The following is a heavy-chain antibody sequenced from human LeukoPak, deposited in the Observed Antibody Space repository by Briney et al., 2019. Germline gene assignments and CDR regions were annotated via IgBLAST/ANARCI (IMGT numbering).Heavy chain of an antibody. CDR3: ARGSSTSWAWGDNWLDP. V-gene: IGHV3-74*01. Sequence: GGSLRLSCAASGFTFSSYWMPWVRQAPGKGLVWVSRINGDGSRTSYADSVEGRFSISRDNAKSTLYMQMNSLRAEDTAVYYCARGSSTSWAWGDNWLDPWGQGTLVTVSS. CDR1: GFTFSSYW. D-gene: IGHD6-13*01. CDR2: INGDGSRT. J-gene: IGHJ5*02.